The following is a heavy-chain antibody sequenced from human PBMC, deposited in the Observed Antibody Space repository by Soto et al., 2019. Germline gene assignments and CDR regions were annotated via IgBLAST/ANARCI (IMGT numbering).Heavy chain of an antibody. Sequence: SETLSLTCTVSGGSATVGNYYWSWIRQQPGKGLEWIEYIYYRGSSYYNPSLKSRVSISVDTSKNQFSLKLNSVTAADTAVYYCARGLSSGYYEFDCWGRGTLVTVYS. V-gene: IGHV4-31*03. CDR3: ARGLSSGYYEFDC. CDR1: GGSATVGNYY. CDR2: IYYRGSS. D-gene: IGHD3-22*01. J-gene: IGHJ4*02.